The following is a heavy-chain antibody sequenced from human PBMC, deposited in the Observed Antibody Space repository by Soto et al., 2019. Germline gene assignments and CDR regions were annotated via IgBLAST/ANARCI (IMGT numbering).Heavy chain of an antibody. CDR3: AKDRVPYSDYGRYFDL. V-gene: IGHV3-74*01. Sequence: EVQLVESGGGLVQPGGSLRLSCAASGFTVSTYWMHWVLQDPGKGLMWVSRISPAGSTTTYADPVRGRFTISRDTAENTLYLQMNSLRVEDTAVYYCAKDRVPYSDYGRYFDLWGRGTLVTVSS. D-gene: IGHD4-17*01. CDR2: ISPAGSTT. CDR1: GFTVSTYW. J-gene: IGHJ2*01.